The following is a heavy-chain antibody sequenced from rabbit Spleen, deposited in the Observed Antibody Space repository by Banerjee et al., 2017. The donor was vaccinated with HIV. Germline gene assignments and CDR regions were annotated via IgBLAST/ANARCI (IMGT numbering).Heavy chain of an antibody. Sequence: QEQLVESGGGLVKPEGSLKLSCTASGFSFSNKAVMCWVRQAPGKGLEWIACIDTGSSGCTYFATWAKGRFTCSKTSSTTVTLQMTRLTAADTATYFCARDTSSSFSSYGMDLWGPGTLVTVS. V-gene: IGHV1S45*01. CDR2: IDTGSSGCT. D-gene: IGHD1-1*01. CDR1: GFSFSNKAV. J-gene: IGHJ6*01. CDR3: ARDTSSSFSSYGMDL.